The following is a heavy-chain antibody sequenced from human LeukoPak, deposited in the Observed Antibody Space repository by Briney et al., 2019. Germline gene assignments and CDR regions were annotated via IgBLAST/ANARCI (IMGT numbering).Heavy chain of an antibody. V-gene: IGHV3-49*04. D-gene: IGHD2-15*01. Sequence: GGSLRLSCAVSGFTFSTKSMNWVRQAPGKGLGWVGFIRSKAYGGTTEYAASVKSRFSISRDDSKSIAYLQMNSLRTEDTAVFYCTRDCSGGSCWGDAFDIWGQGTMVTVSS. CDR1: GFTFSTKS. CDR3: TRDCSGGSCWGDAFDI. J-gene: IGHJ3*02. CDR2: IRSKAYGGTT.